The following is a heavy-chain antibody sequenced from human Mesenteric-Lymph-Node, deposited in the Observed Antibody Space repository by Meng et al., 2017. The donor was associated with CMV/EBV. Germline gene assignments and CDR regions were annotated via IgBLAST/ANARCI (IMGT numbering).Heavy chain of an antibody. CDR1: GYTFSTYD. V-gene: IGHV1-8*02. D-gene: IGHD3-3*01. J-gene: IGHJ6*02. Sequence: ASVKVSCKTSGYTFSTYDINWVRQAAGQGLEWMGWVNPASANTGYAQKFQGRVTMTRNTSISTAYMELSSLRSEDTAVYYCSRPGQARRYYDCWRGYYGYYDYYGMDVWGQGTTVTVSS. CDR2: VNPASANT. CDR3: SRPGQARRYYDCWRGYYGYYDYYGMDV.